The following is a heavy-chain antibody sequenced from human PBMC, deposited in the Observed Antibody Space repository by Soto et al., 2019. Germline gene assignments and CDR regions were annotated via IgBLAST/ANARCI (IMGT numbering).Heavy chain of an antibody. CDR2: ISAYNGNT. D-gene: IGHD6-19*01. V-gene: IGHV1-18*01. CDR3: ASDIYLDVAVAGTYGY. CDR1: GYTFTSYG. J-gene: IGHJ4*02. Sequence: GASVKVSCKASGYTFTSYGISWVRQAPGQGLEWMGWISAYNGNTNYAQKLQGRVTMTTDTSTSTAYMELRSLRSDDTAVYYCASDIYLDVAVAGTYGYWGQGTLVTVSS.